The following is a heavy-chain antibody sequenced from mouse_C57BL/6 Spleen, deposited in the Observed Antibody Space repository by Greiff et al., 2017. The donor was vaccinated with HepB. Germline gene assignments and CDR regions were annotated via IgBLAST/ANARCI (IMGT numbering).Heavy chain of an antibody. J-gene: IGHJ4*01. CDR1: GYTFTDYN. CDR2: INPNNGGT. V-gene: IGHV1-18*01. Sequence: EVQLQQSGPELVKPGASVKIPCKASGYTFTDYNMDWVKQSHGKSLEWIGDINPNNGGTNYNQKFKGKATLTVDKSSSTAYMELRSLTSEDTAVYYCARRGGTPYAMDYWGQGTSVTVSS. CDR3: ARRGGTPYAMDY. D-gene: IGHD2-14*01.